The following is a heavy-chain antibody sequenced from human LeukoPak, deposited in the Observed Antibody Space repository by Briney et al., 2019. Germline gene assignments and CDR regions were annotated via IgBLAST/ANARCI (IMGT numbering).Heavy chain of an antibody. V-gene: IGHV4-30-4*01. CDR3: ARDPGSPDAFDI. D-gene: IGHD3-10*01. CDR2: IYYSGST. Sequence: PQTLSLTCTVSGGSISSGDYYWSWIRQPPGKGLEWIGYIYYSGSTYYNPSLKSRVTISVDTSKNQFSLKLSSVTAADTAVYYCARDPGSPDAFDIWGQGTMVTVSS. CDR1: GGSISSGDYY. J-gene: IGHJ3*02.